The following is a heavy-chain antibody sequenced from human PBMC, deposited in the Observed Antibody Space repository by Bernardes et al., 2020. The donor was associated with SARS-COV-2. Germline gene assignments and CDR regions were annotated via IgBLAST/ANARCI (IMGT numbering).Heavy chain of an antibody. Sequence: SETLSLTCTVSGGSMSTYYWSWIRQSPGKGLECIGYISDSGKTHHNPSLKSRVTVSIDTSKNQISLNLRSVTAADTAVYYCARHERRWLENSPFDYWGQGILVTVSS. J-gene: IGHJ4*02. CDR1: GGSMSTYY. D-gene: IGHD1-1*01. CDR3: ARHERRWLENSPFDY. CDR2: ISDSGKT. V-gene: IGHV4-59*08.